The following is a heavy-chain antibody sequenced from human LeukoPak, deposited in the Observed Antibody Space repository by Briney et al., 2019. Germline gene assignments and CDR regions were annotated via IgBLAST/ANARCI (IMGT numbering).Heavy chain of an antibody. V-gene: IGHV3-23*01. CDR1: GFTFSSYG. D-gene: IGHD5-12*01. J-gene: IGHJ3*02. Sequence: GGTLRLSCAASGFTFSSYGMSWVRQAPGKGLEWVSAISGSGGSTYYADSVKGRFTISRDNSKNTLYLQMNSLRAEDTAVYYCARDPKWLGAFDIWGQGTMVTVSS. CDR2: ISGSGGST. CDR3: ARDPKWLGAFDI.